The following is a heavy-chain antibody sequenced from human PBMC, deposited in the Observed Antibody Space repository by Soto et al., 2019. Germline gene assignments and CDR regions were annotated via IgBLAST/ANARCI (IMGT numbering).Heavy chain of an antibody. CDR1: VFNVDEFT. CDR2: ISWDGGHT. Sequence: GALPRSRGSSVFNVDEFTMPWFRPAPGKSPEWVSLISWDGGHTYYTALVKGRFNVSTDNRKNSLYLQMNSLRVDHTALYYCAKDRAAVTGAYYYDGLDVWGQGTTVSVPS. J-gene: IGHJ6*02. D-gene: IGHD3-9*01. CDR3: AKDRAAVTGAYYYDGLDV. V-gene: IGHV3-43*01.